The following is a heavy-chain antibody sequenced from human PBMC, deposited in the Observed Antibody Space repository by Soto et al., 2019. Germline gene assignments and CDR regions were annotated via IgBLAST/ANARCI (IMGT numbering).Heavy chain of an antibody. D-gene: IGHD6-13*01. V-gene: IGHV3-48*02. CDR2: ISSSSSTI. Sequence: GGSLRLSCAASGFTFSSYSMNWVRQAPGKGLEWVSYISSSSSTIYYADSVKGRFTISRDNAKNSLYLQMNSLRDEDTAVYYCARGSSSWNPQGYYYYGMDVWGQGTTVTVSS. CDR1: GFTFSSYS. CDR3: ARGSSSWNPQGYYYYGMDV. J-gene: IGHJ6*02.